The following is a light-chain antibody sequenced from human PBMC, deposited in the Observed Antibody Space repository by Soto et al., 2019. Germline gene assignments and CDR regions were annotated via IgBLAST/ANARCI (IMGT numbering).Light chain of an antibody. Sequence: DIVMTQSPDSLAVSLGERATINCKSSQSISYSSNNKNYLAWYQQKPGQPPKLLIYWASTRESGVPDRFSGSASGTDFTLTISSLQAEDVAVYYCQQYYITPRTFGQGTKVDIK. CDR2: WAS. V-gene: IGKV4-1*01. J-gene: IGKJ1*01. CDR1: QSISYSSNNKNY. CDR3: QQYYITPRT.